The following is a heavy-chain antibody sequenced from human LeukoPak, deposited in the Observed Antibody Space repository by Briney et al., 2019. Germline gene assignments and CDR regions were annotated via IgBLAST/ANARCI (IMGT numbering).Heavy chain of an antibody. Sequence: GGSLRLSCAASGFTFSSYGMSWVRQAPGKGLEWVANIKQDGGEKYYVDSVKGRFTISRDNAKTSLYLQMNSLRAEDTAVYYCARDLSGVTGYTYGRGIDYWGQGTLVTVSS. CDR1: GFTFSSYG. J-gene: IGHJ4*02. D-gene: IGHD5-18*01. V-gene: IGHV3-7*01. CDR2: IKQDGGEK. CDR3: ARDLSGVTGYTYGRGIDY.